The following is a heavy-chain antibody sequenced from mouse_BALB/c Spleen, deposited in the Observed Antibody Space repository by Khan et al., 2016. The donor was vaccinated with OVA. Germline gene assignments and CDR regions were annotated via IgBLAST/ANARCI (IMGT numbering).Heavy chain of an antibody. Sequence: VQLKESGGGLVQPGGSRKLSCAASGFTFTSYGMHWVRQAPEKGLEWVAYISGDSSTISYADTVKGRFTISRDNPNNTLFLQITDLRTEDTAMYYCATAYYCGYYFDYWGQGTTLTVSS. J-gene: IGHJ2*01. D-gene: IGHD1-1*01. CDR2: ISGDSSTI. V-gene: IGHV5-17*02. CDR3: ATAYYCGYYFDY. CDR1: GFTFTSYG.